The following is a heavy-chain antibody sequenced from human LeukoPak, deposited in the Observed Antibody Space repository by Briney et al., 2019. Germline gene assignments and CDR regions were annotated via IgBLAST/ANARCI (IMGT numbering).Heavy chain of an antibody. CDR1: GFTFSSHG. V-gene: IGHV3-43*02. Sequence: GETLRLSCAASGFTFSSHGMNWVRQAPGKGLEWVSGISGSGGNTYYADSVKGRFTISRDNSKNSLYLQMNSLRAEDTALYYCAKDSGSYSWAFDIWGQGTMVTVSS. J-gene: IGHJ3*02. CDR2: ISGSGGNT. D-gene: IGHD1-26*01. CDR3: AKDSGSYSWAFDI.